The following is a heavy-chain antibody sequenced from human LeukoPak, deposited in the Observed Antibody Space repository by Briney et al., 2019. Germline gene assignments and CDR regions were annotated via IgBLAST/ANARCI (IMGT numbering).Heavy chain of an antibody. Sequence: GASVKVSCKASGYTFTVYYMHWVRQAPGQGLEWMGWINPNSGGTNYAQKSQGRVTMTRDTSISTAYMELSRLRSDDTAVYYCARLAGNGYGDYPINYWGQGTLVTVSS. J-gene: IGHJ4*02. CDR3: ARLAGNGYGDYPINY. D-gene: IGHD4-17*01. V-gene: IGHV1-2*02. CDR1: GYTFTVYY. CDR2: INPNSGGT.